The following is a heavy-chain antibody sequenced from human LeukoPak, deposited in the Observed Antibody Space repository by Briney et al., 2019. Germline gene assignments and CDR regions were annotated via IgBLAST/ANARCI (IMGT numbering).Heavy chain of an antibody. V-gene: IGHV4-39*01. CDR3: ARQRPQFGVVRYYFDY. CDR1: GGSISSGDYY. CDR2: IYYSGST. D-gene: IGHD3-3*01. Sequence: SQTLSLTCTVSGGSISSGDYYWSWIRQPPGKGLEWIGSIYYSGSTYYNPSLKSRVTISVDTSKNQFSLKLSSVTAADTAVYYCARQRPQFGVVRYYFDYWGQGTLVTVSS. J-gene: IGHJ4*02.